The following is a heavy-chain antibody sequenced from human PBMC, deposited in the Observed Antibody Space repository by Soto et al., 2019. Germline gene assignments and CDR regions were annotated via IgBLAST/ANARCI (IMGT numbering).Heavy chain of an antibody. CDR1: GFTFSSYA. V-gene: IGHV3-23*01. Sequence: EVQLLESGGGLVQPGGSLRLSCAASGFTFSSYAMSWVRQAPGKGLEWFSAISGSGGSTYYADSVKGRFTISRDNSKNTLYLQMNSLRAEDTAVYYCATITKVVAATSRYFDLWGRGTLVTVSS. CDR2: ISGSGGST. J-gene: IGHJ2*01. D-gene: IGHD2-15*01. CDR3: ATITKVVAATSRYFDL.